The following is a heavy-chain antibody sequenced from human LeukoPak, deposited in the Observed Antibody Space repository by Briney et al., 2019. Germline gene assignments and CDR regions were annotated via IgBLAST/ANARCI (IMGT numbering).Heavy chain of an antibody. CDR2: IIPIFGTA. CDR1: GYTFTSYY. J-gene: IGHJ4*02. D-gene: IGHD6-19*01. Sequence: SVKVSCKASGYTFTSYYMHWVRQAPGQGLEWMGGIIPIFGTANYAQKFQGRVTITADESTSTAYMELSSLRSEDTAVYYCARENSSGWDFDYWGQGTLVTVSS. CDR3: ARENSSGWDFDY. V-gene: IGHV1-69*13.